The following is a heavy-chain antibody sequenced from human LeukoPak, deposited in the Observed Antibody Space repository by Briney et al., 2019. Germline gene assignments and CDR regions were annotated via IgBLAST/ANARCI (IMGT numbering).Heavy chain of an antibody. CDR3: ARGLVGTASFDS. D-gene: IGHD1-26*01. Sequence: QTLSLTRVISGESVSSNSAVWNWIRQSPSRGLEWLGRAYYRSKRINDNGASVRGRAPINPDTIKNQLALQMNSVTTEDPAVYYCARGLVGTASFDSWGLGTLVTVSS. V-gene: IGHV6-1*01. CDR2: AYYRSKRIN. J-gene: IGHJ4*02. CDR1: GESVSSNSAV.